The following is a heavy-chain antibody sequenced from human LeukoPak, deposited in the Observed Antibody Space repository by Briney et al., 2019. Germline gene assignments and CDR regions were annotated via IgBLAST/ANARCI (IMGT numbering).Heavy chain of an antibody. CDR2: IGSAGYT. V-gene: IGHV3-13*01. J-gene: IGHJ4*02. D-gene: IGHD1-14*01. CDR3: VRQPDSARYGFDY. CDR1: GFTFDNND. Sequence: GGSLRLSCEVSGFTFDNNDMHWVRQTTGKGLEWVSAIGSAGYTYYADSVRGLFTITRDNAKQSLYLQMNSLRVEDTAVYHCVRQPDSARYGFDYWGRGTQVTVSS.